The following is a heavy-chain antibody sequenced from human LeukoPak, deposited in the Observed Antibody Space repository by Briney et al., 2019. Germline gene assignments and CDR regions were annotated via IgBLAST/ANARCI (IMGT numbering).Heavy chain of an antibody. V-gene: IGHV5-51*01. CDR2: IYPGDSAT. CDR1: GYSFTSYW. Sequence: VESLKISCKGSGYSFTSYWIGWVRQMPGKGLEWMGIIYPGDSATRYSPPFQGQVTISADKSISTAYLQWSSLKASDTVIYYCARGRAAVLRGWFDPWGQGTLVTVSS. J-gene: IGHJ5*02. CDR3: ARGRAAVLRGWFDP. D-gene: IGHD2-2*01.